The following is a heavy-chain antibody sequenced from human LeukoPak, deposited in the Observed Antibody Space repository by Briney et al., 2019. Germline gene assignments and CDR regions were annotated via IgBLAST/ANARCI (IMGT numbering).Heavy chain of an antibody. Sequence: GGSLRLSCAASGFTFSSYGMHWVRQAPGKGLEWVAVIWYGGSNKYYADSVKGRFTISRDNSKNTLYLQMNSLRAEDTAVYYCAKDLQFTIFGVVIDNWFDPWGQGTLVTVSS. J-gene: IGHJ5*02. V-gene: IGHV3-30*02. CDR3: AKDLQFTIFGVVIDNWFDP. D-gene: IGHD3-3*01. CDR1: GFTFSSYG. CDR2: IWYGGSNK.